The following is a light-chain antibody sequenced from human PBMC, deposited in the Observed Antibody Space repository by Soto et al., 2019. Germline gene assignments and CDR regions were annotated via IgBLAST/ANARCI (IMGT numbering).Light chain of an antibody. CDR1: QSVSSY. J-gene: IGKJ2*01. CDR2: GAS. V-gene: IGKV3-20*01. Sequence: EIVLTQSPGTLSLSPGERATLSCRASQSVSSYLAWYQQKPGHAPRLLIYGASSRATGIPDRFSGSGSGTDFTLTISRLEPEDFAVYYCQQGSTFGQGTKLEIK. CDR3: QQGST.